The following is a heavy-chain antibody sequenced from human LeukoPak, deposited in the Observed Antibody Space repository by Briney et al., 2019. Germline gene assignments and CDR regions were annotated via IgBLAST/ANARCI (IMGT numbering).Heavy chain of an antibody. CDR3: ARDPTTGTYYYYYGMDV. J-gene: IGHJ6*02. CDR1: GGSISSYY. V-gene: IGHV4-4*07. CDR2: VYTSGST. Sequence: SDTLSLTCTVSGGSISSYYWSWIQQPAGKGLEWLGRVYTSGSTNSNASLKSRVTMSVDTSKNQFSLKLSSVTAADTAVYYCARDPTTGTYYYYYGMDVWGQGTTVTVSS. D-gene: IGHD4-17*01.